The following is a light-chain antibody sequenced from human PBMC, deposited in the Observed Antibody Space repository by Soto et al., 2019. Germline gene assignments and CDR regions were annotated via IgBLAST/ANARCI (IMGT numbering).Light chain of an antibody. Sequence: EIVMTQSPAALSVSPGERATLSCRASQSISSKLAWYQQKAGQAPRLLIYDTSTRATGIPARFSGSGSGTEFTLTISSLQSEDIAVYYCQQYATWLWTFGQGTKVE. J-gene: IGKJ1*01. CDR2: DTS. V-gene: IGKV3-15*01. CDR3: QQYATWLWT. CDR1: QSISSK.